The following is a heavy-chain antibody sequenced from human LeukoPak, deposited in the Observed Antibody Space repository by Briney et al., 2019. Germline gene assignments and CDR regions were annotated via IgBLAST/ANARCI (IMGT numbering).Heavy chain of an antibody. CDR2: IKQDGSEK. J-gene: IGHJ6*03. Sequence: GGSLRLSCAASGFTFSSYWMSWVRQAPGKGLEWVANIKQDGSEKYYVDSEKGRFTISRDNAKNSLYLQMNSLRAEDTAVYYCARALVPTDKYYYYYMDVWGKGTTVTVSS. D-gene: IGHD2-8*02. CDR1: GFTFSSYW. CDR3: ARALVPTDKYYYYYMDV. V-gene: IGHV3-7*01.